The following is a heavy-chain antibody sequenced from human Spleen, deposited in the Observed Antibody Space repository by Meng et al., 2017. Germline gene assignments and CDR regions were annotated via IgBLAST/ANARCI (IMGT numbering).Heavy chain of an antibody. CDR2: ISSSST. Sequence: EVQLVESGGGPVKPGGSLRLSCAASGFTFSSYSMNWVRQAPGKGLEWVSSISSSSTYADSVKGRFTISRDNAKNSLYLQMNSLKIEDTAVYYCARRYFDRELDYWGQGTLVTVSS. D-gene: IGHD3-9*01. J-gene: IGHJ4*02. CDR1: GFTFSSYS. V-gene: IGHV3-21*04. CDR3: ARRYFDRELDY.